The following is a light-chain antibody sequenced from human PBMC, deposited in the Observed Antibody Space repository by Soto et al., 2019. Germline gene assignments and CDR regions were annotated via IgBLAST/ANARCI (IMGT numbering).Light chain of an antibody. V-gene: IGLV2-14*03. J-gene: IGLJ1*01. CDR1: SSDVSGSNY. CDR2: DVS. CDR3: SSYTSSSTYV. Sequence: QSALTQPASVSGSPGQSITISCTGTSSDVSGSNYVSWYQQHPGKAPKLIIFDVSHRPSGFSNRFSGSKSGNTASLTISGLQAEDEADYYCSSYTSSSTYVFGTGTKVTVL.